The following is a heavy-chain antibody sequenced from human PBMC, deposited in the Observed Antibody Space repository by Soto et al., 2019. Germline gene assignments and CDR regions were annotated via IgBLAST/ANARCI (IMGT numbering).Heavy chain of an antibody. V-gene: IGHV3-23*01. Sequence: EVQLLESGGDWVQPGGSLRLSCAAAGFTFNNYAMSWVRQAPGKGLEWVSGISGSGGSTFYADTVRGRLTISRDNSTNTLYLQIHSLRDADTAVYYCAKGQDRYCSGTSCYLLEHWGQGTLVSVSS. CDR3: AKGQDRYCSGTSCYLLEH. CDR1: GFTFNNYA. CDR2: ISGSGGST. J-gene: IGHJ4*02. D-gene: IGHD2-2*01.